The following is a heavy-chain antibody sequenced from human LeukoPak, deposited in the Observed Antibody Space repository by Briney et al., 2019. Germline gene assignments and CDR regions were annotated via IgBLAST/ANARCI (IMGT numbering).Heavy chain of an antibody. D-gene: IGHD1-26*01. CDR1: GGSISSGDYY. Sequence: SQTLSLTCTVSGGSISSGDYYWSWIRQPPGKGLEWIGSIYYSGSTYYNPSLKSRVTISVDTSKNQFSLKLSSVTAADTAVYYCARLSWELMDLNWFDPWGQGTLVTVSS. CDR2: IYYSGST. J-gene: IGHJ5*02. CDR3: ARLSWELMDLNWFDP. V-gene: IGHV4-39*01.